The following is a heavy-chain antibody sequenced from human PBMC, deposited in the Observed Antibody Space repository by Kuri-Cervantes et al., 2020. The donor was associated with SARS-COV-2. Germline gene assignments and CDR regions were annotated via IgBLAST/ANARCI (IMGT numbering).Heavy chain of an antibody. J-gene: IGHJ4*02. V-gene: IGHV4-39*01. Sequence: GSLRLSCTVTGGSISSISYYWGWVRQPPGKGLEWIGSIYFSWSTYYNPSLKSRVTISVDTSKNQFSLKLSSVTAADTAVYYCARHVVSGWSGYFDYWGQGTLVTVSS. CDR3: ARHVVSGWSGYFDY. CDR1: GGSISSISYY. D-gene: IGHD3-3*01. CDR2: IYFSWST.